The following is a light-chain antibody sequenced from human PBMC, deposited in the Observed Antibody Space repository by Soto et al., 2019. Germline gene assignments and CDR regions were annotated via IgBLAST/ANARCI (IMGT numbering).Light chain of an antibody. V-gene: IGLV2-14*03. CDR1: SSDVGGYNY. CDR3: YSYTSSNTYV. Sequence: ALTQPASVSGSPGQSITISCTGTSSDVGGYNYVSWYQHHPGKVPQLMIYDVSNRPSGVSNRFSGSKSGNTASLTISGLQAEDEADYYCYSYTSSNTYVFGTGTKVTVL. J-gene: IGLJ1*01. CDR2: DVS.